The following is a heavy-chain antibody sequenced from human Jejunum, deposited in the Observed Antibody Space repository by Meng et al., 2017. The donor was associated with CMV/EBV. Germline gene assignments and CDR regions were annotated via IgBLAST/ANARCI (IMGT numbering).Heavy chain of an antibody. V-gene: IGHV1-69*05. CDR2: IVPLLGTV. D-gene: IGHD3-3*02. CDR1: GGTFSSYA. Sequence: ACGGTFSSYAISWVRQAPGHGLEWMGGIVPLLGTVNHAQKFQGRITITTDESTSTGYMELSSLRSEDTAVYYCARAHDSISNPYFDFWGQGTLVTVSS. CDR3: ARAHDSISNPYFDF. J-gene: IGHJ4*02.